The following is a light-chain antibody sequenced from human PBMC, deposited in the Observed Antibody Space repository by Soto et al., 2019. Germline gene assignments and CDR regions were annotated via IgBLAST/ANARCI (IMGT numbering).Light chain of an antibody. V-gene: IGKV3D-15*01. CDR3: QQYNNWPPWT. J-gene: IGKJ1*01. CDR2: AAS. Sequence: EIVLTQSPCTLSLSPGERATLSCRASQSVSATYLAWYQQKPGQAPRLLIYAASSRATGVPDRFSGSGSGTEFTLTISSLQSEDFAVYYCQQYNNWPPWTFGQGTKVDIK. CDR1: QSVSATY.